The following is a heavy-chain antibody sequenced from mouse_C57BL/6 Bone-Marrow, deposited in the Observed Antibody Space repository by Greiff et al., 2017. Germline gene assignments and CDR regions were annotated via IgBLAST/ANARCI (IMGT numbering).Heavy chain of an antibody. CDR3: ARGGWLLRV. CDR2: IYPRSGNP. CDR1: GYTFTSYG. V-gene: IGHV1-81*01. D-gene: IGHD2-3*01. J-gene: IGHJ2*01. Sequence: VKLMESGAELARPGASVKLSCKASGYTFTSYGISWVKQRTGQGLEWIGEIYPRSGNPYYNEKFKGKATLTADKSSSTAYMELRILTSENSAVYFCARGGWLLRVWGQGTTLTVSS.